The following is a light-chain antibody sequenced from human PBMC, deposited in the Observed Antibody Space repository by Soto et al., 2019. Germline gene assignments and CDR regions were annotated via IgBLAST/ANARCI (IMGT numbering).Light chain of an antibody. CDR1: QSISSSY. CDR2: GAS. V-gene: IGKV3-20*01. CDR3: QHYGFSPYT. J-gene: IGKJ2*01. Sequence: EIVLTQSPGTLSLSPGERATLSCRASQSISSSYLAWYQQKPGQAPRRLIYGASSRTTGIPDRFSGSGSGTDFTLTISSLEPEDFAVYYCQHYGFSPYTFGQGTKLEIK.